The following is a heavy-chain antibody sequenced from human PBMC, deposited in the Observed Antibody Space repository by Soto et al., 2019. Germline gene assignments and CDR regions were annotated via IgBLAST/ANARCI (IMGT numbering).Heavy chain of an antibody. Sequence: QVQLVQSGAEVRKPGSSVKVSCKASGGTFSRHAISWVRQDPGQGLEWMGVVLPIFGTANHAQKFQGRVTIIADESTSTVYMELSSLRSEDTAMYYCARGWGYDSNDYYYAYWGQGTLVIVSS. CDR1: GGTFSRHA. J-gene: IGHJ4*02. D-gene: IGHD3-22*01. V-gene: IGHV1-69*01. CDR2: VLPIFGTA. CDR3: ARGWGYDSNDYYYAY.